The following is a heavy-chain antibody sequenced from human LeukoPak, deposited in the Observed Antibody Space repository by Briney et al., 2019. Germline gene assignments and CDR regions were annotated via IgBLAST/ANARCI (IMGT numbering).Heavy chain of an antibody. CDR3: ARDGYYYDSSGYFDY. CDR2: ISAYNGNT. D-gene: IGHD3-22*01. V-gene: IGHV1-18*04. Sequence: GASVKVSCKASGYTFTSYYMHWVRQAPGQGLEWMGWISAYNGNTNYAQNLQGRVTMTTDTTTSTAYMELRSPRSDDTAVYYCARDGYYYDSSGYFDYWGQGTLVTVSS. J-gene: IGHJ4*02. CDR1: GYTFTSYY.